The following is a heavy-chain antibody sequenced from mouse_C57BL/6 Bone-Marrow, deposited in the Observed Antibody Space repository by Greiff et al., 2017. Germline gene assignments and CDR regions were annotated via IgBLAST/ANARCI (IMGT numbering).Heavy chain of an antibody. CDR3: ARIRYYGSSYKAMDY. Sequence: QVQLKESGPGILQPSQTLSLTCSFSGFSLSTFGMGVGWIRPPSGKGLEWLAHIWWDDDKYYNPALKRRLTISKDTSKNQVFLKIANVDTADTATYYCARIRYYGSSYKAMDYWGQGTSVTVSS. CDR2: IWWDDDK. D-gene: IGHD1-1*01. J-gene: IGHJ4*01. V-gene: IGHV8-8*01. CDR1: GFSLSTFGMG.